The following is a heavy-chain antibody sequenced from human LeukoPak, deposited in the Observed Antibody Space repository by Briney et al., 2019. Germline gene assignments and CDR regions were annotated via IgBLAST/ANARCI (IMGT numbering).Heavy chain of an antibody. D-gene: IGHD3/OR15-3a*01. CDR2: LSTRSRDT. V-gene: IGHV1-46*01. Sequence: ASVKVSCKASGYTFTIYYMHWVRQAPGQGLEWMGILSTRSRDTTYAQKFQGRVTMTRDTSTSTVYMELSSLRSEDTAVYYCARDLGLPGLGDYWGQGTLVTVSS. CDR1: GYTFTIYY. J-gene: IGHJ4*02. CDR3: ARDLGLPGLGDY.